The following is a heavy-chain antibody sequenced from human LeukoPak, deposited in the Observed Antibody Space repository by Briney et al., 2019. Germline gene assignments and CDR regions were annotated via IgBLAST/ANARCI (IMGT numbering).Heavy chain of an antibody. CDR2: IYTSGST. V-gene: IGHV4-4*07. CDR1: GGSISSYY. D-gene: IGHD3-3*01. Sequence: PSETLSLTCTVSGGSISSYYWSWIRQPAGKGLEWIGRIYTSGSTNYNPSLKSRVTISVDTSKNQFSLKLSSVTAADTAVYYCASDGVVLDAFDIWGQGTMVTVSS. CDR3: ASDGVVLDAFDI. J-gene: IGHJ3*02.